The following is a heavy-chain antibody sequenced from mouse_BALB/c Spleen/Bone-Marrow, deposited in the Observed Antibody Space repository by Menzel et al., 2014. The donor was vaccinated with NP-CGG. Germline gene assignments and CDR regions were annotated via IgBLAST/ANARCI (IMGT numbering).Heavy chain of an antibody. CDR1: GFTFSSFG. CDR2: ISSGSSTI. V-gene: IGHV5-17*02. J-gene: IGHJ2*01. D-gene: IGHD4-1*01. Sequence: EVKLVESGGGLVQPGGSRKLSWAASGFTFSSFGMHWVRQAPEKGLEWVAYISSGSSTIYYADTVKGRFTISRDNPKNTLFLQMTSLRSEDTAMYYCARSNWIYYFDYWGQGTTLTVSS. CDR3: ARSNWIYYFDY.